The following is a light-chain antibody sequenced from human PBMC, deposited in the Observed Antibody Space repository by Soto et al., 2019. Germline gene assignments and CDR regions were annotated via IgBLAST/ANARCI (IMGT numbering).Light chain of an antibody. CDR3: QQYYSYPRT. J-gene: IGKJ2*01. CDR2: AAS. V-gene: IGKV1-8*01. CDR1: QGISSY. Sequence: AIRMTQSPSSLSASTGDRVTITCRASQGISSYLAWYQQKPGNAPKLLIYAASTLQSGVPSRFSGSGSGTDFTLTISCLHSEDFATYYCQQYYSYPRTFGQGTKLEIK.